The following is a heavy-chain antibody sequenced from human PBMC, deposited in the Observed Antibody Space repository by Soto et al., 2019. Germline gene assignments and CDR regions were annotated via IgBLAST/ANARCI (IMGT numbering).Heavy chain of an antibody. Sequence: QVQLVQSGPEVKKPGASVKVSCKASGYTFTNYCVSWVRQAPGQGLEWMGWISTYNGNTDYAQKLKGRVTMTTDTSTTTAYMELRSLTSDDTAVYYCARDRSTHDYWGQGTLVTVSS. J-gene: IGHJ4*02. D-gene: IGHD1-1*01. CDR2: ISTYNGNT. V-gene: IGHV1-18*01. CDR3: ARDRSTHDY. CDR1: GYTFTNYC.